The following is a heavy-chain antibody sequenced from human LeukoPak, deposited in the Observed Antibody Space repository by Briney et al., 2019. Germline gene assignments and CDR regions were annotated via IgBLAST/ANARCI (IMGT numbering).Heavy chain of an antibody. CDR1: GYTFTSYG. CDR2: ISAYNGNT. D-gene: IGHD5-18*01. J-gene: IGHJ6*03. Sequence: GASVKVSCKASGYTFTSYGISWVRQAPGQGLEWMGWISAYNGNTNYAQKLQGRVTMTTDTSTSTAYMELRSLRSDDTAVYYCARDRGIQHYYYYYYMDVWGKGTTVTVSS. CDR3: ARDRGIQHYYYYYYMDV. V-gene: IGHV1-18*01.